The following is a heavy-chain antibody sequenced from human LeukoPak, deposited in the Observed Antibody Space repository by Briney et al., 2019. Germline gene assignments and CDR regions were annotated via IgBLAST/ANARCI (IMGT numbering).Heavy chain of an antibody. J-gene: IGHJ4*02. CDR2: ISGSGAGT. CDR1: GFTFSSYV. D-gene: IGHD2-15*01. V-gene: IGHV3-23*01. Sequence: GGSLRLSCAASGFTFSSYVMTWVRQAPGKGLEWVSAISGSGAGTNYADSVKGRFTISRDNSKNTLYLQMNSLRAEDTAVYYCARLAGGFDYWGQGTLVTVSS. CDR3: ARLAGGFDY.